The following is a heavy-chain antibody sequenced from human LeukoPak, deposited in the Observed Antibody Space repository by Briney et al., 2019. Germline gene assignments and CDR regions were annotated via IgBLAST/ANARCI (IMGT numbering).Heavy chain of an antibody. J-gene: IGHJ6*04. V-gene: IGHV3-30-3*01. CDR1: GFTFSSYA. D-gene: IGHD3-10*01. CDR3: ARDEGVPYGSGLPSV. CDR2: ISYDGSNK. Sequence: GGSLRLSCAASGFTFSSYAMHWVRQAPGKGLEWVAVISYDGSNKYYADSVKGRFTISRDNSKNTLYLQMNSLRAEDTAVYYCARDEGVPYGSGLPSVWGKGTTVTVSS.